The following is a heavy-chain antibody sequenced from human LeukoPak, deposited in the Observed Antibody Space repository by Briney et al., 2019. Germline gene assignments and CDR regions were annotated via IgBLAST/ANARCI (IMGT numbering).Heavy chain of an antibody. J-gene: IGHJ6*02. CDR2: IYYSGST. Sequence: SETLSLTCTVSGGSISSYYWSWIRQPPGKGLEWIGYIYYSGSTNYNPSLKSRVTISVDTSKNQFSLKLSSVTAADTAVYYCARDHPNYVSYYYYGMDVWGPGTTVTVSS. V-gene: IGHV4-59*01. CDR1: GGSISSYY. CDR3: ARDHPNYVSYYYYGMDV. D-gene: IGHD1-7*01.